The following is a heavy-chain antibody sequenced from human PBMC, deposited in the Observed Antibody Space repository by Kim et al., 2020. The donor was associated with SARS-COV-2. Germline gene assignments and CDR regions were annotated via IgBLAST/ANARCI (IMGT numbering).Heavy chain of an antibody. J-gene: IGHJ4*02. CDR2: IWYDGSNK. D-gene: IGHD3-3*01. Sequence: GGSLRLSCAASGFTFSSYAMHWVRQAPGKGLEWVAVIWYDGSNKYYADSVKGRFTISRDNSKNTLYLQMNSLRAEDTAVYYCAKDRFLDKGFDYWGQGTLVTVSS. V-gene: IGHV3-33*06. CDR3: AKDRFLDKGFDY. CDR1: GFTFSSYA.